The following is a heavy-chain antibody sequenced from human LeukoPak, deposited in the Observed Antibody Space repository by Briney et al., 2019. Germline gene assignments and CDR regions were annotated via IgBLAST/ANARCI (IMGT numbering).Heavy chain of an antibody. Sequence: PGGSLRLSCAASGFTFSSYGMSWVRQAPGKGLEWVSALSGNGVKTYYADSVKGRFTISRDNSRNTLYLQMDSLRVEDTAVYYCAKDLYYGFDYWGQGTLVTVSS. CDR2: LSGNGVKT. CDR3: AKDLYYGFDY. CDR1: GFTFSSYG. D-gene: IGHD3-10*01. J-gene: IGHJ4*02. V-gene: IGHV3-23*01.